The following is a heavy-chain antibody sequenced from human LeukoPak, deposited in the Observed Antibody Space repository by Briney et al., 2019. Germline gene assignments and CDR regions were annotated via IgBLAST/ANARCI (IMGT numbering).Heavy chain of an antibody. CDR1: GFTFSSFE. V-gene: IGHV3-48*03. J-gene: IGHJ4*02. D-gene: IGHD2-15*01. Sequence: PGGSLRLSCAASGFTFSSFEMNWVRQAPGKGLEWVSYISSSGSTIYYANSVKGRFTISRDNAKNSLYLQMNSLRAEDTAVYYCARARSATFSDYWGQGTLVTVSS. CDR3: ARARSATFSDY. CDR2: ISSSGSTI.